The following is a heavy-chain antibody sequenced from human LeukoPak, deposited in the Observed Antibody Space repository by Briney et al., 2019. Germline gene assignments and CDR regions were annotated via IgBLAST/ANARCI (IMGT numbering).Heavy chain of an antibody. J-gene: IGHJ4*02. CDR2: IYTSGST. Sequence: SETLSLTCTVSGGSISSGSYYWSWIRQPAGKGLEWIGRIYTSGSTNYNPSLKSRVTISVDTSKNQFSLKLSSVTAADTAVYYCARGPPHYDFWSGYSGYFDYWGRGTLVTVSS. D-gene: IGHD3-3*01. CDR3: ARGPPHYDFWSGYSGYFDY. V-gene: IGHV4-61*02. CDR1: GGSISSGSYY.